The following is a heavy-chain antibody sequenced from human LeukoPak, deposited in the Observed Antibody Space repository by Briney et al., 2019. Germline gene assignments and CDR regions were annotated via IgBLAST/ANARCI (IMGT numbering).Heavy chain of an antibody. CDR3: ARGQKFTFSGYYYFDY. CDR1: GFTFSSYA. D-gene: IGHD3-22*01. CDR2: ISSNGGST. J-gene: IGHJ4*02. V-gene: IGHV3-64*01. Sequence: PGGSLRLSCAASGFTFSSYAMHWVRQAPGKGLEYVSAISSNGGSTYYANSVKGRFTISRDNSKNTLYLQMGSLRAEDMAVYYCARGQKFTFSGYYYFDYWGQGTLVTVSS.